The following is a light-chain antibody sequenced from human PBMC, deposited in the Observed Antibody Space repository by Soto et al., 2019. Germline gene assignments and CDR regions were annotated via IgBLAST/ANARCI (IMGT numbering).Light chain of an antibody. V-gene: IGLV2-14*01. CDR2: EVS. CDR1: SSDVGGYNY. CDR3: SSYTSRRTLV. J-gene: IGLJ2*01. Sequence: QSALTQPASVSGSPGQSITISCTGTSSDVGGYNYVSWYQQHPGKAPQLMIYEVSNRPSGVSNRFSGSKSGNTASLTSSGLQAEDEADYYCSSYTSRRTLVFGGGTKLTVL.